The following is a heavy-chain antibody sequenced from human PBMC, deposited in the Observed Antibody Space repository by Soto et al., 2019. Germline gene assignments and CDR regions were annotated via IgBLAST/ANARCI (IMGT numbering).Heavy chain of an antibody. J-gene: IGHJ4*02. CDR1: GYSISSGYY. V-gene: IGHV4-38-2*02. Sequence: QVQLQESGPGLVKSSETLSLTCAVSGYSISSGYYWGWIRQPPGKGLEWIGIIYHSGSTYYNPSLKSRVTISVDTSKNQFSLKLTSVTAADTAVYYCARDKSNIWYFDYWGQGTLVTVSS. D-gene: IGHD4-4*01. CDR2: IYHSGST. CDR3: ARDKSNIWYFDY.